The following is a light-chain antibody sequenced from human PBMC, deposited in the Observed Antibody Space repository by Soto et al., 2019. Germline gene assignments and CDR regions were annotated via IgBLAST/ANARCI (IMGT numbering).Light chain of an antibody. V-gene: IGKV3-15*01. Sequence: EIVMTQSPGTLSLSPVERATLSCRASQSVSSNLAWYQQKPGQAPRLLIYGASTRATGIPARFSGSRSGTEFTLTISSLQSEDFAVYYCQQYDNWPPGTFGQGTKVDIK. CDR2: GAS. CDR1: QSVSSN. J-gene: IGKJ1*01. CDR3: QQYDNWPPGT.